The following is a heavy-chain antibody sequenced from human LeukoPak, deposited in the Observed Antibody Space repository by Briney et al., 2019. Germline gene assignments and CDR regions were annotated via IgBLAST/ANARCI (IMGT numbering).Heavy chain of an antibody. V-gene: IGHV3-7*01. D-gene: IGHD6-19*01. Sequence: ETLSLTCTVSGGSISSGDYYWSWIRQPPGKGLEWVANIKQDGSEKFYADSVKGRFTVSRDNAENSLFLQMNSLRAEDTAVYYCARDYIAVAGYYWGQGTPVTVSS. J-gene: IGHJ4*02. CDR2: IKQDGSEK. CDR1: GGSISSGDYY. CDR3: ARDYIAVAGYY.